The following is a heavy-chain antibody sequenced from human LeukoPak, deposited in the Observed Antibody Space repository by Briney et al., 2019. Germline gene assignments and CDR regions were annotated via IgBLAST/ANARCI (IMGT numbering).Heavy chain of an antibody. D-gene: IGHD2-2*01. Sequence: GGSLRLSCAASGFTFSSYAMSWVRQAPGKGLEWVSAISGSGGSTYYADSVKGRFTISRDNSKNTLYLQMNSLRAEDTAVYYCSKGFFYCKSTSCYRGYFDYRGQGTLVTVSS. CDR2: ISGSGGST. CDR1: GFTFSSYA. J-gene: IGHJ4*01. V-gene: IGHV3-23*01. CDR3: SKGFFYCKSTSCYRGYFDY.